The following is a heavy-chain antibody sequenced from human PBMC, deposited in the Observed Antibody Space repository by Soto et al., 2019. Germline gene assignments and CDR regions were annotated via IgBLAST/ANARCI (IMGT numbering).Heavy chain of an antibody. CDR3: ARLSRGLDYDFWSGSDY. D-gene: IGHD3-3*01. CDR2: ISAYNGNT. CDR1: GCTFTSYG. V-gene: IGHV1-18*01. J-gene: IGHJ4*02. Sequence: GASVKVSCKASGCTFTSYGISWVRQAPGQGLEWMGWISAYNGNTNYAQKLQGRVTMTTDTSTSTAYMELRSLRSDDTAVYYCARLSRGLDYDFWSGSDYWGQGTLVTVSS.